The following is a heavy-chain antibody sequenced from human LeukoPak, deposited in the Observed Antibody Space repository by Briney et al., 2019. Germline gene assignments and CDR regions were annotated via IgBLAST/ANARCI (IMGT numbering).Heavy chain of an antibody. J-gene: IGHJ6*02. CDR1: GGTFSSYA. D-gene: IGHD6-13*01. V-gene: IGHV1-69*01. Sequence: GSSVKVSCKASGGTFSSYAISWVRQAPGQGLEWMGGIIPIFGTANYAQKFQGRVTITADESTSTAYMELSSLRSEDTAVYYCAREGQQLVPWYYYGMDVWGQGTTVTVSS. CDR3: AREGQQLVPWYYYGMDV. CDR2: IIPIFGTA.